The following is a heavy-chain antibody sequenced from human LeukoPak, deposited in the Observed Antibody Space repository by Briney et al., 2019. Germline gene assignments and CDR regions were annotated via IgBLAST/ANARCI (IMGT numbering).Heavy chain of an antibody. D-gene: IGHD4-17*01. CDR3: ARERATVTRDHDAFDI. V-gene: IGHV3-53*01. Sequence: GGSLRLSCAASGFTVSSNYMSWVRQAPGKGLEWVSVIYSGGSTYYADSVEGRFTISRDNSKNTLYLQMNSLRAEDTAVYYCARERATVTRDHDAFDIWGQGTMVTVSS. J-gene: IGHJ3*02. CDR2: IYSGGST. CDR1: GFTVSSNY.